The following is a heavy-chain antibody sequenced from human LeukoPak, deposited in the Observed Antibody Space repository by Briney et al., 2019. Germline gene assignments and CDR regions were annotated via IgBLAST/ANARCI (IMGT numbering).Heavy chain of an antibody. J-gene: IGHJ4*02. CDR2: IYYSGST. CDR3: ARGFPYYYDSSGSQSLDY. CDR1: GGSISSYY. V-gene: IGHV4-59*01. Sequence: SETLSLTCTVSGGSISSYYWSWIRQPPGKGLEWIGYIYYSGSTNYNPSLKSRVTISVDTSKNQFSLKLSSVTAADTAVYYCARGFPYYYDSSGSQSLDYWGQGTLVTVSS. D-gene: IGHD3-22*01.